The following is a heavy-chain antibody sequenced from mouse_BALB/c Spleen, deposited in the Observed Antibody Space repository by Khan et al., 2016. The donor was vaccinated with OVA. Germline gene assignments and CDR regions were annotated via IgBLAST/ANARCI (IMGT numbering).Heavy chain of an antibody. Sequence: EVQLQESGPGLVKPSQSLSLTCSVTGYSITGGYSWSWIRQFPGNKLEWMGYISYDGSNNYNPSLKNRISITRYTSKHQFFLKLNSVSTEDTATYYCARGGVVVPYWYFDVWGAGTTVTVSS. J-gene: IGHJ1*01. CDR2: ISYDGSN. CDR3: ARGGVVVPYWYFDV. D-gene: IGHD1-1*01. V-gene: IGHV3-6*02. CDR1: GYSITGGYS.